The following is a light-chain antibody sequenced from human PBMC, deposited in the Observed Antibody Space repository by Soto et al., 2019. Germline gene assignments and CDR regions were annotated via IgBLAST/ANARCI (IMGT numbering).Light chain of an antibody. Sequence: HSVLTQPASVSGSPGQSITIFCTGTSSDIGIYNFVSWYQQHPGKAPKLMIYNVYSRPSGVSGRFSGSKSGNTASLTISWLQAEDEADYYCNSYTSASTYVFGTGTKVNV. CDR3: NSYTSASTYV. V-gene: IGLV2-14*03. J-gene: IGLJ1*01. CDR1: SSDIGIYNF. CDR2: NVY.